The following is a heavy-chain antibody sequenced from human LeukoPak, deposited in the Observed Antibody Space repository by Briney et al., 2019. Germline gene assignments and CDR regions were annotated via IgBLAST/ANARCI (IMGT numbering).Heavy chain of an antibody. CDR3: AREEMATAYYFDY. CDR1: GGSISSTTFY. Sequence: SETLSLTCTVSGGSISSTTFYWGWIRQPPGKGLEWIASIHYSGSTRYNPSLNSRVTVSVDTSKNQFSLNLSSVTAADTAVYYCAREEMATAYYFDYWGQGALVTVSS. J-gene: IGHJ4*02. CDR2: IHYSGST. V-gene: IGHV4-39*07. D-gene: IGHD5-24*01.